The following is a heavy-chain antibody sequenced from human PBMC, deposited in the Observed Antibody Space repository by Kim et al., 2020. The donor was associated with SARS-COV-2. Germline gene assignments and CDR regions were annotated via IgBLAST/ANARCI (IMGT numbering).Heavy chain of an antibody. CDR2: IQQGGTEN. J-gene: IGHJ3*02. CDR1: GFTFSTYW. V-gene: IGHV3-7*03. CDR3: ARENWGDLDI. D-gene: IGHD7-27*01. Sequence: GGSLRLSCAASGFTFSTYWMAWVRQAPGKEMHWVANIQQGGTENDYVDSVKGRFTISRDNAKNSLYLQMNSLRVEDTAVYYCARENWGDLDIWGQGIMVTVSS.